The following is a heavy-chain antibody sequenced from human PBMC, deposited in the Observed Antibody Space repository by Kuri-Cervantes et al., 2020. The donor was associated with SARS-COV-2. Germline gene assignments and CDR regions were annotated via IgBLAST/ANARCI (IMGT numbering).Heavy chain of an antibody. J-gene: IGHJ6*02. CDR1: GFTFSSYW. D-gene: IGHD3-3*01. V-gene: IGHV3-7*01. CDR2: IKQDGSEK. Sequence: GGSLRLSCAASGFTFSSYWMSWVRQAPGKGLEWVANIKQDGSEKYYVDSVEGRFTISRDNAKNSLYLQMNSLRAEDTAVHYCARDEYYDFWSGYLNYYGMDVWGQGTTVTVSS. CDR3: ARDEYYDFWSGYLNYYGMDV.